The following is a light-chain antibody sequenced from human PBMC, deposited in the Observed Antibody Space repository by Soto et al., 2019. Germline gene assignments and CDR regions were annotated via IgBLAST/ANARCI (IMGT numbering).Light chain of an antibody. CDR2: EVS. CDR3: SSYAGSNNPV. V-gene: IGLV2-8*01. CDR1: SSDVGGYNY. J-gene: IGLJ2*01. Sequence: QSALTQPPSASGSPGQSVTISCTGTSSDVGGYNYVSWYQQHPGKAPKLMIYEVSKRPSGVPDRFSGSKSGNTASLTVSGLQAEDEADCYCSSYAGSNNPVFGGGTKVTV.